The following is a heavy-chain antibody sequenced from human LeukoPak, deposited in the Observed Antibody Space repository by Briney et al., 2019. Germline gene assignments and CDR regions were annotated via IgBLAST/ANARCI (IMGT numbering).Heavy chain of an antibody. CDR2: ISYDGSNK. V-gene: IGHV3-30-3*01. J-gene: IGHJ4*02. CDR1: GFTFSSYA. CDR3: ARGPYCSSTSCYVLGEFDY. D-gene: IGHD2-2*01. Sequence: GGSLRLSCAASGFTFSSYAMHWVRQAPGKGLEWVAVISYDGSNKYYADSVKGRFTISRDNSKNTLYLQMNSLRAEDTAVHYCARGPYCSSTSCYVLGEFDYWGQGTLVTVSS.